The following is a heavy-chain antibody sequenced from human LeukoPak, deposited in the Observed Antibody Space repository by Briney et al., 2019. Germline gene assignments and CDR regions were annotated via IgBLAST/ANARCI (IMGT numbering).Heavy chain of an antibody. CDR2: ITYSGST. Sequence: SETLSLTCTVSGGSISRDDYSWRWIRQPPGKGLQWIGHITYSGSTDYSPSLRSRVTMSVDTSKNQFSLKLNSVTAAETAMYFCARGGVGGYDYFDSWGQGTLVAVSS. J-gene: IGHJ4*02. D-gene: IGHD5-12*01. CDR1: GGSISRDDYS. CDR3: ARGGVGGYDYFDS. V-gene: IGHV4-30-4*01.